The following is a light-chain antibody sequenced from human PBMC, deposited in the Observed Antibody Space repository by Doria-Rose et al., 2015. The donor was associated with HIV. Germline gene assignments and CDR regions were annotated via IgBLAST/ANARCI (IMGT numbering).Light chain of an antibody. CDR2: DGS. J-gene: IGKJ1*01. V-gene: IGKV3-20*01. CDR3: HQYGTSWT. Sequence: EIVMTQSPGTLSLAPGERATLSCRASQSFSSTYLDWYQQKPGQAPSLIIYDGSTRATGIPDMLSASTSGTDFTLTINRLEPEDFALYYCHQYGTSWTFGQGTKVEI. CDR1: QSFSSTY.